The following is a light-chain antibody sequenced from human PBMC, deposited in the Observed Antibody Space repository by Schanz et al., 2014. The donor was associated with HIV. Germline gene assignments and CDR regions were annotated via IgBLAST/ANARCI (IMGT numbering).Light chain of an antibody. V-gene: IGLV2-8*01. CDR1: GSDIGGYNY. J-gene: IGLJ3*02. CDR3: CSYAGTQV. CDR2: GVS. Sequence: QSALTQPPSASGSPGQSVTISCTGTGSDIGGYNYVSWYQQHPGKAPKLMIYGVSKRPSGVPDRFSGSKSGNTASLTISGLQAEDEADYYCCSYAGTQVFGGGTKLTVL.